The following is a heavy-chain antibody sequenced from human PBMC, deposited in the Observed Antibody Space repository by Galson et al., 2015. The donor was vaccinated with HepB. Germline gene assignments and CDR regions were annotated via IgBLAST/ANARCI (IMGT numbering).Heavy chain of an antibody. V-gene: IGHV2-5*02. Sequence: PALVKPTQTLTLTCTFSGFSLTTIGVGVGWIRQPPGKALQWLALIYWDDDKRYSPSLKSRLTITKATSKNQVVLTMTNMDPVDTATYYCARLGRKVGVTASAAYDIWGQGTMVTVSS. J-gene: IGHJ3*02. CDR2: IYWDDDK. CDR1: GFSLTTIGVG. D-gene: IGHD1-26*01. CDR3: ARLGRKVGVTASAAYDI.